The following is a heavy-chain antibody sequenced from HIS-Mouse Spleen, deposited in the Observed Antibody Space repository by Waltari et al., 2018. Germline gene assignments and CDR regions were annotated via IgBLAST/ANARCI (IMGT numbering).Heavy chain of an antibody. D-gene: IGHD4-4*01. Sequence: QVQLVQSGAEVKKPGSSVKVSCKASGGTFSSYAISWLRQAPGQGLEGMGRIIPIFGTANYAQKFQGRVTITADESTSTAYMELSSLRSEDTAVYYCARGPNKMTTVTPFDYWGQGTLVTVSS. CDR1: GGTFSSYA. CDR2: IIPIFGTA. V-gene: IGHV1-69*18. CDR3: ARGPNKMTTVTPFDY. J-gene: IGHJ4*02.